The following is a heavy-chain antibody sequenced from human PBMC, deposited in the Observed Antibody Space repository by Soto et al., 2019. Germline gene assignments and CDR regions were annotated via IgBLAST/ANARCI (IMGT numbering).Heavy chain of an antibody. V-gene: IGHV3-23*01. J-gene: IGHJ6*03. D-gene: IGHD6-6*01. CDR1: GFTFSSYA. CDR2: VSSGGVGT. CDR3: ARRARPDFYYMDV. Sequence: GGSLRLSCAASGFTFSSYAMSWVRQAPGKGLEWVSGVSSGGVGTYYANSVQGRFTISRDNSKNTVYLQMGSLRPEDMAVYYCARRARPDFYYMDVWGKGTTVTVSS.